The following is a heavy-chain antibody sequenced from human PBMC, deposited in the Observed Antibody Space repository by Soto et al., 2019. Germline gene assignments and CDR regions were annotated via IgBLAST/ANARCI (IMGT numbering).Heavy chain of an antibody. CDR3: AGGLLSISGWPLKWYYDGMDV. V-gene: IGHV4-34*01. J-gene: IGHJ6*02. Sequence: SETLSLTCTVYGGSFSGYYWSWIRQPPGKGLEWIGEINHSGSTNYNPSLKSRVTISVDTSKNHFSLKLSSVTAADTAVYYCAGGLLSISGWPLKWYYDGMDVWGQGTTVTVSS. D-gene: IGHD6-19*01. CDR2: INHSGST. CDR1: GGSFSGYY.